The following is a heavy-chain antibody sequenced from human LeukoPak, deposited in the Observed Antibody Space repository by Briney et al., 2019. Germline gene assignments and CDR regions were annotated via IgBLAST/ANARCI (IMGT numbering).Heavy chain of an antibody. CDR1: GFTFSNYA. CDR2: ISSSSSYI. V-gene: IGHV3-21*01. J-gene: IGHJ5*02. Sequence: GGSLSLSCAASGFTFSNYAMSWVGQAPGKVLDWVSAISSSSSYISYADSVKGRFTISRDNAKNSLYLQMDSLRAEDTAIYYCARGQGATVPQVGKNWFDPWGQGTRVTVSS. D-gene: IGHD1-26*01. CDR3: ARGQGATVPQVGKNWFDP.